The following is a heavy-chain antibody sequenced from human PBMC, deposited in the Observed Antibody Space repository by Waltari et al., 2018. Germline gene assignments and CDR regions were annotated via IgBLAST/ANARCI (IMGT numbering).Heavy chain of an antibody. CDR1: GYTFTGYY. J-gene: IGHJ6*02. Sequence: QVQLVQSGAEVKKPGASVKVSCKASGYTFTGYYMHWVRQAPGQGLEWMGWINPNSGGTNYAQKFQGWVTMTRDTSISTAYMELSRLRSDDTAVYYCARGATTSANYYYGMDVWGQGTTVTVSS. CDR2: INPNSGGT. CDR3: ARGATTSANYYYGMDV. D-gene: IGHD4-4*01. V-gene: IGHV1-2*04.